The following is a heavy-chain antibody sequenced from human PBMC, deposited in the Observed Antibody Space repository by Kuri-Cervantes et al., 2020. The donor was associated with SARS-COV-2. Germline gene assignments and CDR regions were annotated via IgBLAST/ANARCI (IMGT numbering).Heavy chain of an antibody. V-gene: IGHV4-38-2*01. CDR3: ARPRGGNAHYFDY. D-gene: IGHD2-15*01. J-gene: IGHJ4*02. Sequence: SQTLSLTCAVSGYSISSGYYWGWIRQPPGKGLEWIGSIYHSGGTYYNPSLKSRVTISVDTSKNQFSLKLSSVTAADTAVYYCARPRGGNAHYFDYWGQGTLVTVSS. CDR1: GYSISSGYY. CDR2: IYHSGGT.